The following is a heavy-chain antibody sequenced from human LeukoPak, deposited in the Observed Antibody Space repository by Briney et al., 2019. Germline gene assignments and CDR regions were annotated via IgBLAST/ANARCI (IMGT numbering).Heavy chain of an antibody. V-gene: IGHV3-20*04. J-gene: IGHJ4*01. D-gene: IGHD3-10*01. CDR3: ARRGAGDYFDY. CDR1: GFTFDDYG. Sequence: GGSLRLSCAASGFTFDDYGMNWVRQAPGKGLEWVSGINWNGGSTGYADSVKGRFTISRDNAKNSLYLQMNSLRAEDTALYYCARRGAGDYFDYWGHGTLVTVSS. CDR2: INWNGGST.